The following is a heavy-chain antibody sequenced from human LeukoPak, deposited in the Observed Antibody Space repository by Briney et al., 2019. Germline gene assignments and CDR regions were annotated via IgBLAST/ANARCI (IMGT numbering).Heavy chain of an antibody. J-gene: IGHJ5*02. V-gene: IGHV1-69*06. CDR1: GGTFSSYA. Sequence: EASVKVSCKASGGTFSSYAISWVRQAPEQGLEWMGGIIPIFGTANYAQKFQGRVTITADKSTSTAYMELSSLRSEDTAVYYCARADKCSGGSCYSWWFDPWGQGTLVTVSS. CDR2: IIPIFGTA. CDR3: ARADKCSGGSCYSWWFDP. D-gene: IGHD2-15*01.